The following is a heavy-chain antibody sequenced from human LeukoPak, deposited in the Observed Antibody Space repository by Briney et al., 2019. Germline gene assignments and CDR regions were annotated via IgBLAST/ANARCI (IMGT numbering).Heavy chain of an antibody. CDR1: GGSISSYY. Sequence: SETLSLTCTVSGGSISSYYWSWIRQPPGKGLKWIGYIYYSGSTNYNPSLKSRVTISVDTSKNQFSLKLSSVTAADTAVYYCARHDYGDYGGAFDIWGQGTMVTVSS. D-gene: IGHD4-17*01. J-gene: IGHJ3*02. V-gene: IGHV4-59*01. CDR2: IYYSGST. CDR3: ARHDYGDYGGAFDI.